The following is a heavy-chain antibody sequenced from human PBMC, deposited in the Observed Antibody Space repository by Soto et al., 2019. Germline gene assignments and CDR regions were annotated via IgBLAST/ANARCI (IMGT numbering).Heavy chain of an antibody. Sequence: PSETLSLTCTVSGGSISSYYWSWIRQPPGKGLEWIGYIYYSGSTNYNPSLKSRVTISVDTSKNQFSLELSSVTAADTAVYYCARAPRYYDILTGYTTGLYYFDYWGQGTLVTVS. CDR3: ARAPRYYDILTGYTTGLYYFDY. V-gene: IGHV4-59*01. D-gene: IGHD3-9*01. CDR2: IYYSGST. CDR1: GGSISSYY. J-gene: IGHJ4*02.